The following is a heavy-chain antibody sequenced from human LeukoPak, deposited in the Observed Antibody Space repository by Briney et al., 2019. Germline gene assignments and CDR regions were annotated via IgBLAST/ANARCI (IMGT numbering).Heavy chain of an antibody. V-gene: IGHV4-34*01. CDR1: GGSFSGYY. D-gene: IGHD3-16*01. CDR3: ASTGIYDYVWGSYRPPYDS. J-gene: IGHJ4*02. CDR2: INHSGST. Sequence: SETLSLTCAVYGGSFSGYYWSWIRQPPGKGLEWIGEINHSGSTNYNPSLKSRVTISVDTSKNQFSLKLSSVTAADTAVYYCASTGIYDYVWGSYRPPYDSWGQGPLVTVSS.